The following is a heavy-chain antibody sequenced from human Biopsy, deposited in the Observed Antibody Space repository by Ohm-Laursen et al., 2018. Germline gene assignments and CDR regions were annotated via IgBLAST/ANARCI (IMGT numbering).Heavy chain of an antibody. CDR1: GGSIISYY. J-gene: IGHJ5*02. CDR2: VYNGGIT. CDR3: ARTPRDSFWSGSYKRGLWFDP. Sequence: SETLSLTCSVSGGSIISYYWTWIRQPPGKGLEWIGHVYNGGITYYNPSLKSRVTISKDTSKNQFSLQVNSVTAADTAVYYCARTPRDSFWSGSYKRGLWFDPWGQGTLVIVSS. V-gene: IGHV4-59*01. D-gene: IGHD3-3*01.